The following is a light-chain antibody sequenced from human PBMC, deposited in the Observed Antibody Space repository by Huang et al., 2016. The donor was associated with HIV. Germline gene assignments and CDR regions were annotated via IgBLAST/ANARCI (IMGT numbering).Light chain of an antibody. CDR2: GAS. V-gene: IGKV3-15*01. Sequence: EIVMTQSPATLSVSPGERAILLCRASQNIDTNVAWYQQKHGQAPRLLIFGASTRATGISARFTGGGSETEFTLTINSVQSEDVAMYYCHQYNDWPPWTFGQGTRVEI. CDR1: QNIDTN. J-gene: IGKJ1*01. CDR3: HQYNDWPPWT.